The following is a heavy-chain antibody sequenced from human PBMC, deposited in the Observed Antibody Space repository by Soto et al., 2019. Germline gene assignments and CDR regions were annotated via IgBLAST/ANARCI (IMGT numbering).Heavy chain of an antibody. J-gene: IGHJ6*03. CDR1: GGTFSSYT. CDR2: IIPILGIA. D-gene: IGHD3-3*01. Sequence: QVQLVQSGAEVKKPGSSVKVSCKASGGTFSSYTISWVRQAPGQGLEWMGRIIPILGIANYAQKFQGRVTITADKSTSTAYMELSSLRAEDTAVYYCARVLRFLEDGPSDGDYYYYYMDVWGKGTTVTVSS. V-gene: IGHV1-69*02. CDR3: ARVLRFLEDGPSDGDYYYYYMDV.